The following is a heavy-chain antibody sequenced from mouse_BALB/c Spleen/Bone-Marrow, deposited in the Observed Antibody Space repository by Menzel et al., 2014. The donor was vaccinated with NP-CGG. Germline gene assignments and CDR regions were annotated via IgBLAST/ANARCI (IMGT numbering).Heavy chain of an antibody. V-gene: IGHV1-80*01. CDR1: GYTFRSYW. CDR3: ARYYNWYFDV. D-gene: IGHD1-1*01. J-gene: IGHJ1*01. CDR2: IYPGDGGT. Sequence: VQLQQSGAELVRPGSSVKISCKASGYTFRSYWMNWVKQRPGQGLEWIGQIYPGDGGTNYNGKFKGKVTLTVDKSSSTAYMQLSSLTSEDSAVYYCARYYNWYFDVWGEGTTVTVSS.